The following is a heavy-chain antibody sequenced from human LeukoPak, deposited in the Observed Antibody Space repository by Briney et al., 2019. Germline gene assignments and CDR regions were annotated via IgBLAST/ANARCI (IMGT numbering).Heavy chain of an antibody. Sequence: GGSLRLSCAASGFTFSSYSMNWVRQAPGKGLEWVSCITSTSSYIYYADSVKGRFTISRDNAKNSLYPQMNSLRAEDTAVYYCARRMYYSASDSTLAKSIDYWGQGTLVTVSS. CDR2: ITSTSSYI. D-gene: IGHD3-10*01. CDR3: ARRMYYSASDSTLAKSIDY. V-gene: IGHV3-21*01. J-gene: IGHJ4*02. CDR1: GFTFSSYS.